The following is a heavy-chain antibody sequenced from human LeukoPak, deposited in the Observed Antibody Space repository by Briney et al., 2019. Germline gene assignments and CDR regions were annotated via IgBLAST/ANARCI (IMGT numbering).Heavy chain of an antibody. CDR1: GFTFSGYW. J-gene: IGHJ5*02. D-gene: IGHD2-2*01. CDR2: IDRDGSGT. CDR3: AKGSSSTSLNWFDP. V-gene: IGHV3-74*03. Sequence: GGSLRLSCAASGFTFSGYWMHWVRQVPGKGLVWVSHIDRDGSGTTYADSVKGRFTISRDNAKNSLYLQMNSLRTEDTALYYCAKGSSSTSLNWFDPWGQGTLVTVSS.